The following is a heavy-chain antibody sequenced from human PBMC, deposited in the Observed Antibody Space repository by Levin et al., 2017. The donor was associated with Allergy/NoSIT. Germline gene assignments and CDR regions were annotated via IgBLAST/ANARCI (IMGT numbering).Heavy chain of an antibody. V-gene: IGHV3-33*01. D-gene: IGHD4-11*01. Sequence: PGGSLRLSCAATGFTFSDYAMHWVRQAPGKGLEWVAVIWYDGSNKYYADSVKGRFTISRDNSKSTLNLQMNSLRADDTAVYHCARDLQSPDYSNPNPRNYYYYGMDLWGQGTTVTVSS. J-gene: IGHJ6*02. CDR2: IWYDGSNK. CDR1: GFTFSDYA. CDR3: ARDLQSPDYSNPNPRNYYYYGMDL.